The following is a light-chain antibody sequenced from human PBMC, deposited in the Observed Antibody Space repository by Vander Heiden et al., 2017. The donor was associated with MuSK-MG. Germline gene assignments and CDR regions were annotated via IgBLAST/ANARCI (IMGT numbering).Light chain of an antibody. V-gene: IGKV1-5*03. CDR3: QQYSGYSST. J-gene: IGKJ1*01. CDR2: KAS. Sequence: DIQMTQSPSTLSASVGDRVTITCRASQTITTWLAWYQQKPGKAPKLLIYKASTLETGVPSRFSGSGSGTEFTLTISSLQPDDFATYYCQQYSGYSSTFGRGTRVQIK. CDR1: QTITTW.